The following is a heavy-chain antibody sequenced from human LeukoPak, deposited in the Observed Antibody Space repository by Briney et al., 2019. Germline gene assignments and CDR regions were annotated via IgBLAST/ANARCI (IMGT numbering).Heavy chain of an antibody. CDR1: GGSISSYY. CDR2: IYYSGST. D-gene: IGHD2-15*01. V-gene: IGHV4-59*01. Sequence: SSETLSLTGTVSGGSISSYYWSWLRQPPGKGLEWFGYIYYSGSTNYNPSLKSRATISVDTSKNQFSLMLSSVTAADTAVYYCARVNRDQRLGYCSGGSCLSIFDYWGQGTLVTVSS. J-gene: IGHJ4*02. CDR3: ARVNRDQRLGYCSGGSCLSIFDY.